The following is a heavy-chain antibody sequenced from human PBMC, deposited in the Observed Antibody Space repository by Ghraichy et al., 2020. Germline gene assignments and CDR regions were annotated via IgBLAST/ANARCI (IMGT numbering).Heavy chain of an antibody. CDR3: ARGDLPPVSSSAEGAGNY. Sequence: ASVKVSCKASGYTFTSYYMHWVRQAPGQGLEWMGIINPSGGSTSYAQKFQGRVTMTRDTSTSTVYMELSSLRSEDTAVYYCARGDLPPVSSSAEGAGNYWGQGTLVTVSS. CDR1: GYTFTSYY. V-gene: IGHV1-46*01. J-gene: IGHJ4*02. D-gene: IGHD6-13*01. CDR2: INPSGGST.